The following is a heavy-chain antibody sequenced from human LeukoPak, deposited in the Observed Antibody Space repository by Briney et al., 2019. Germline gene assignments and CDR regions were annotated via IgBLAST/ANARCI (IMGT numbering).Heavy chain of an antibody. CDR2: INPSGGST. V-gene: IGHV1-46*01. Sequence: ASVKVSCKASGYTFTSYYMHWVRQAPGQGLEWMGIINPSGGSTSYAQKFQGRVTITADKSTSTAYMELSSLRSEDTAVYYCARSGNWNHDVSWFDPWGQGTLVTVSS. D-gene: IGHD1-1*01. J-gene: IGHJ5*02. CDR3: ARSGNWNHDVSWFDP. CDR1: GYTFTSYY.